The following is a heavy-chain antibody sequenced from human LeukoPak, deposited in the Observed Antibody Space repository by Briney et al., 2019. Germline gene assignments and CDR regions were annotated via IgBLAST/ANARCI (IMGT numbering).Heavy chain of an antibody. D-gene: IGHD3-22*01. V-gene: IGHV4-31*03. CDR1: GGSISSGGYY. CDR2: IYYSGST. CDR3: ARVRVLDYYDSSGYFDY. J-gene: IGHJ4*02. Sequence: SQTLSLTCTVSGGSISSGGYYWSWTRQHPGKGLEWIGYIYYSGSTYYNPSLKSRVTISVDTSKNQFSLKLSSVTAADTAVYYCARVRVLDYYDSSGYFDYWGQGTLVTVSS.